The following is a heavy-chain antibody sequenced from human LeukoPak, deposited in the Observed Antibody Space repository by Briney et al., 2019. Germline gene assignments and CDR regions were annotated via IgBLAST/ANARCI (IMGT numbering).Heavy chain of an antibody. CDR1: AFTFGDYA. V-gene: IGHV3-49*03. D-gene: IGHD3-10*02. CDR2: IRSKTYGGTT. CDR3: AELGITMIGGV. Sequence: GGSLRLSCKASAFTFGDYAMSWFRQAPGKGLEWVGFIRSKTYGGTTEYAASVKGRFTISRDDSKSIAYLQMNSLKTEDTAVYYCAELGITMIGGVWGKGTTVTISS. J-gene: IGHJ6*04.